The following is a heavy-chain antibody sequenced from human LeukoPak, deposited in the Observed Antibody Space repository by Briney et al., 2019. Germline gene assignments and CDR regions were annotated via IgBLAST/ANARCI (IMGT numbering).Heavy chain of an antibody. Sequence: ASVKVSCKTSGYTFTNYDIIWVRQATGQGLEWMGWMNPNSGNTAYAQKFQGRVTLARNTSISTAYMELSSLRSEDTAVYYCARGLNNFWSGFSSMDVWGEGTTVTVSS. J-gene: IGHJ6*03. D-gene: IGHD3-3*01. CDR3: ARGLNNFWSGFSSMDV. CDR1: GYTFTNYD. V-gene: IGHV1-8*01. CDR2: MNPNSGNT.